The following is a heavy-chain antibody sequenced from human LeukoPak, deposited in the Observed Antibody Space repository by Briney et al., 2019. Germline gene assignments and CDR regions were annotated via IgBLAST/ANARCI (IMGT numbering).Heavy chain of an antibody. CDR1: GYTFTSYC. V-gene: IGHV5-51*01. D-gene: IGHD2-2*01. CDR2: IYPGDSET. J-gene: IGHJ3*01. CDR3: PRQRYPLLGDDGGFAV. Sequence: GESLKISCEVSGYTFTSYCIAWVRQIPGGGPEWMAIIYPGDSETHYSPSFQSQVIISADTSIRTAYLQWKSLKASDTARHYCPRQRYPLLGDDGGFAVWGQGTMVTVSS.